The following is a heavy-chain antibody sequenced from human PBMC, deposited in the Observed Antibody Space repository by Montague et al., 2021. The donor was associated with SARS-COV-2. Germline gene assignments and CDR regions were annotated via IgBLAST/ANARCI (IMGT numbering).Heavy chain of an antibody. CDR3: ARLKRYFDSSGSPSAFDF. V-gene: IGHV4-39*02. CDR2: IYYTANT. CDR1: GGSITNNIYY. J-gene: IGHJ3*01. Sequence: SETLSLTCTVSGGSITNNIYYWAWIRQPPGKGLNWVGDIYYTANTYSNPSLKIRVTISVVTSKNPFTLKLISVTAAETAVYDCARLKRYFDSSGSPSAFDFWGKGTKVTVSS. D-gene: IGHD3-22*01.